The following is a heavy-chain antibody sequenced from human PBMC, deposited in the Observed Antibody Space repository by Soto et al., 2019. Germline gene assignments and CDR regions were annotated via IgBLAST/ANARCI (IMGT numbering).Heavy chain of an antibody. CDR3: ARNGALDY. V-gene: IGHV4-30-4*01. Sequence: QVQLQESGPGLVKPSQTLSLTCTVSGGSISSGDYYWSWIRQPPGKGLERIAYILYSGTTNYNPYLESRLTISVDTSQNQFSLKLTSVTAEDTAVYYVARNGALDYWGRGTLVTVSS. CDR1: GGSISSGDYY. D-gene: IGHD2-8*01. CDR2: ILYSGTT. J-gene: IGHJ4*02.